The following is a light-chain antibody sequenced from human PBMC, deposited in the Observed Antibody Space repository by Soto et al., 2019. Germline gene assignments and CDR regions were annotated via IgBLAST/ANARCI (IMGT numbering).Light chain of an antibody. J-gene: IGKJ1*01. CDR1: QSISTW. Sequence: DIQMTHSPSTLSASVGDRVTITCRASQSISTWLAWFQQKPGKAPKLLIYKASSLETGVPSRFRGSGSGTEFTLTISSLQPDDFATYYCQQYNSYSWTFGQGTKVEIK. CDR2: KAS. CDR3: QQYNSYSWT. V-gene: IGKV1-5*03.